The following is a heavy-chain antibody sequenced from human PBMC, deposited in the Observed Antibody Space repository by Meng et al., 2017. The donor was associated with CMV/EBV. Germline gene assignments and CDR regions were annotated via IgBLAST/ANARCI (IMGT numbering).Heavy chain of an antibody. V-gene: IGHV4-4*07. J-gene: IGHJ5*02. CDR1: GGSISSYY. Sequence: VQLEESGPGLWKPSEPLSLTCTVSGGSISSYYWSWIRPPAGKGLEWIGRIYTSGSTNYNPSLKSRVTMSVDTSKNQFSLKLSSVTAADTAVYYCARDLMNCSSTSCANWFDPWGQGTLVTVSS. D-gene: IGHD2-2*01. CDR2: IYTSGST. CDR3: ARDLMNCSSTSCANWFDP.